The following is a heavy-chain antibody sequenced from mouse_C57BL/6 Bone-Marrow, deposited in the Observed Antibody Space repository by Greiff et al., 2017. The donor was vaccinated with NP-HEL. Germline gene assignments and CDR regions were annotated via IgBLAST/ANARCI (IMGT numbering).Heavy chain of an antibody. J-gene: IGHJ3*01. Sequence: EVHLVESGGGLVKPGGSLKLSCAASGFTFSDYGMHWVRQAPETGLEWVAYISSGSSTIYYAATVKGRFTISRDTAKNTLFMQMTSLRSEDTAMYYCASSPLAYWGQGTLVTVSA. CDR3: ASSPLAY. CDR2: ISSGSSTI. CDR1: GFTFSDYG. V-gene: IGHV5-17*01.